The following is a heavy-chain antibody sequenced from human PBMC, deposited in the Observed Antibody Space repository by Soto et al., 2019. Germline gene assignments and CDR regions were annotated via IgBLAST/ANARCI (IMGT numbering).Heavy chain of an antibody. Sequence: GGSLRLSCAASGFTFSSYAMSWVRQAPGKGLEWVSAISGSGGSTYYADSVKGRFTISRDNSKNTLYLQMNSLRAEDTAVYYCAKSGFYDFWSGYYWTNYYYMDVWGKGTTVTVSS. CDR2: ISGSGGST. J-gene: IGHJ6*03. D-gene: IGHD3-3*01. CDR1: GFTFSSYA. CDR3: AKSGFYDFWSGYYWTNYYYMDV. V-gene: IGHV3-23*01.